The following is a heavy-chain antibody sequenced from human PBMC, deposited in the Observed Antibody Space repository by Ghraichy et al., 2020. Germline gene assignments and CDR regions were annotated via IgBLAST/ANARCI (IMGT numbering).Heavy chain of an antibody. CDR3: VKLTTTTGFYY. CDR1: GFTFSSSA. V-gene: IGHV3-64D*06. D-gene: IGHD1-7*01. CDR2: ISSNGGST. Sequence: GGSLSLSCSASGFTFSSSALHWVRKPPGKGLAYVSAISSNGGSTYYADSVHGRFTISRDNSKNTLYLQMSSLRAEATAVYYCVKLTTTTGFYYFAHRSLVTVSS. J-gene: IGHJ4*01.